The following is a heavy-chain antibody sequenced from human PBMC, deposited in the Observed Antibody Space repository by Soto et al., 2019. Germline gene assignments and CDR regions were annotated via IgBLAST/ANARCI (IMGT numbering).Heavy chain of an antibody. J-gene: IGHJ6*02. Sequence: GGSLRLSCAASGFTFSSYAMSWVRQAPGKGLEWVSAISGSGGSTYYADSVKGRFTISRDNSKNTLYLQMNSLRAEDTAVYYCAKDPALGVGWLRSYYYYGMDVWGQGTTVTVSS. V-gene: IGHV3-23*01. CDR1: GFTFSSYA. D-gene: IGHD5-12*01. CDR2: ISGSGGST. CDR3: AKDPALGVGWLRSYYYYGMDV.